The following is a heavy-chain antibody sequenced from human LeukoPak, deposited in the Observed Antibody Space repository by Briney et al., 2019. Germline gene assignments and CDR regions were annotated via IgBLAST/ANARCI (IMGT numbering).Heavy chain of an antibody. D-gene: IGHD6-13*01. V-gene: IGHV6-1*01. CDR1: GDSVSSNSAA. CDR3: ARAAAAKGAFDY. Sequence: SQTLSLTCAISGDSVSSNSAAWNWIRQSPSRGLEWLGRTYYRSKWFNDYAVSVKSRITINPDTSKNQFSLQLNSVAPEDTAVYYCARAAAAKGAFDYWGQGTLVTVSS. CDR2: TYYRSKWFN. J-gene: IGHJ4*02.